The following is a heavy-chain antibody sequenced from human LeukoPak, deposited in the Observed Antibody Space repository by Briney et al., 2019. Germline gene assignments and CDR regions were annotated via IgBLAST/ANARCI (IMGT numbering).Heavy chain of an antibody. V-gene: IGHV4-59*01. CDR2: IQNSGST. CDR3: ARGYVMVDY. CDR1: GGSISRYY. Sequence: PSETLSLTCTVSGGSISRYYWSWIRQAPGKGLEWIGYIQNSGSTNYNPSLKSRVTISVDTSRNQFSLRLSSVTAADTAVYYCARGYVMVDYWGQGTLVTVSS. J-gene: IGHJ4*02. D-gene: IGHD2-15*01.